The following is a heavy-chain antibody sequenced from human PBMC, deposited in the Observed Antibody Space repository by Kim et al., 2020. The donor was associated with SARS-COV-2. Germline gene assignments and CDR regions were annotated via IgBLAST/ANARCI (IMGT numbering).Heavy chain of an antibody. CDR3: TSGPYYYDSAAYYHDY. D-gene: IGHD3-22*01. Sequence: GGSLRLSCTTSGLNFGDYAMSWFRQAPGKGLEWVAFIRSKRYGETTEYAASVKGRFTISRDDSKRIAYLKMNGLKTEDTAVYYCTSGPYYYDSAAYYHDYWGQGTLVTVYS. CDR2: IRSKRYGETT. CDR1: GLNFGDYA. J-gene: IGHJ4*02. V-gene: IGHV3-49*03.